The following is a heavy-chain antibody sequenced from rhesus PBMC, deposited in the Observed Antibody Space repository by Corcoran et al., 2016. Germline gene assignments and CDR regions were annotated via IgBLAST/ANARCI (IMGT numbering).Heavy chain of an antibody. V-gene: IGHV3-54*02. CDR2: ISSDGREK. J-gene: IGHJ4*01. Sequence: EVQLVESGGGLVQPGGSLRLSCAASGLTFRGYGFHWVRQAPGKGLEWVAVISSDGREKYHADSVKERITISRDNSKKTLYLQMNNLKLEDTAVYYCTRFDYWGQGVVVTVSS. CDR3: TRFDY. CDR1: GLTFRGYG.